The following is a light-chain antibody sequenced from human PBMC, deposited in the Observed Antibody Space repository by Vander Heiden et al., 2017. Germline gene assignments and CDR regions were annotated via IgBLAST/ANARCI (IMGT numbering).Light chain of an antibody. V-gene: IGKV1-33*01. CDR2: DAS. CDR1: QDISNY. Sequence: VQMTQSPSSLSASVGDKVTIACRASQDISNYLSWFQQKPGEAPKVLIYDASKLRTGVPSRFSGSGSGTDFTLNIRNVQPEDPATYYCQQDHYSSITFGGGTKVEI. CDR3: QQDHYSSIT. J-gene: IGKJ4*01.